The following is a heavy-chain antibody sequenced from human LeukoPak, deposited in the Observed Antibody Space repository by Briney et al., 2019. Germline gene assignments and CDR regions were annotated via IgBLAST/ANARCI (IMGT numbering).Heavy chain of an antibody. CDR1: GGSFSGYY. CDR3: ARGRGIAAATDY. CDR2: INHSGST. D-gene: IGHD6-13*01. Sequence: SETLSLTCAVYGGSFSGYYWSWIRQPPGKGLEWIGEINHSGSTNYNPSLKSRVTISVDTSKNQFSLKLSFVTAADTAVYYCARGRGIAAATDYWGQGTLVTVSS. V-gene: IGHV4-34*01. J-gene: IGHJ4*02.